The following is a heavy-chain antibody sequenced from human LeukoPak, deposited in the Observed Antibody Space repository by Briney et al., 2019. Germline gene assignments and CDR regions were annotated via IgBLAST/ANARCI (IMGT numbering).Heavy chain of an antibody. CDR3: ARDSIAAAGTDY. V-gene: IGHV3-53*01. CDR1: GFTVSSNY. CDR2: IYNGGST. J-gene: IGHJ4*02. D-gene: IGHD6-13*01. Sequence: GGSLRLSCAASGFTVSSNYMSLVRQAPGKGLEWVSVIYNGGSTYYADSVKGRFTISRDNSKNTLYLQMNSLRAEDTAVYYCARDSIAAAGTDYWGQGTLVTVSS.